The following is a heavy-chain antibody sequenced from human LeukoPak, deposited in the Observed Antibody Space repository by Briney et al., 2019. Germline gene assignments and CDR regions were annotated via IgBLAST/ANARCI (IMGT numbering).Heavy chain of an antibody. D-gene: IGHD3-10*01. CDR3: AREKGLLWFGELAD. CDR2: MNPNSGNT. V-gene: IGHV1-8*03. J-gene: IGHJ4*02. CDR1: GYTFTSYD. Sequence: GASVKVSCKASGYTFTSYDINWVRQATGQGLEWMGWMNPNSGNTGYAQKFQGRVTITRNTSISTAYMELRSLRSDDTAVYYCAREKGLLWFGELADWGQGTLVTVSS.